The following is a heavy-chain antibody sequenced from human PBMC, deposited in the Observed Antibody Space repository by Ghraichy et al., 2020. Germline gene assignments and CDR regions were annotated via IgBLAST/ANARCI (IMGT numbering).Heavy chain of an antibody. CDR1: DGSLSSSNYY. Sequence: SETLSLTCTVSDGSLSSSNYYWGWIRQPPGKGLEWIGSIHHTGSTYYSPSLQSRVTISVDTSKNQFSLNLSSVTAADTAVYYCAGSFAVIRYFELWGRGTLVTVSS. J-gene: IGHJ2*01. D-gene: IGHD4-23*01. V-gene: IGHV4-39*01. CDR3: AGSFAVIRYFEL. CDR2: IHHTGST.